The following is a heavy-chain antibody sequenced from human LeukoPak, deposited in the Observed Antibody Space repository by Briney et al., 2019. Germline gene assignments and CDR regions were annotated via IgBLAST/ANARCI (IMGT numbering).Heavy chain of an antibody. CDR3: ARDISSGYYDAFDI. D-gene: IGHD3-22*01. Sequence: GGSLRLSCAASGFTVSSNYMSWVRQAPGKGLEWVSIIYGGGSTYYADSVKGRFTISRDNSKNTLYLQMNSLRAEDTAVYYCARDISSGYYDAFDIWGQGTMVTVSS. V-gene: IGHV3-66*01. CDR2: IYGGGST. CDR1: GFTVSSNY. J-gene: IGHJ3*02.